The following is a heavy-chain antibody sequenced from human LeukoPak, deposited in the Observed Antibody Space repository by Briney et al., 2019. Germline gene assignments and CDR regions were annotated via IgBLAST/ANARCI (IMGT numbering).Heavy chain of an antibody. CDR2: IYYSGST. CDR1: GGSISSSSYY. CDR3: ASTTNYYDSSGYYQDY. J-gene: IGHJ4*02. D-gene: IGHD3-22*01. Sequence: SETLSHTCTVSGGSISSSSYYWGWIRQPPGKRLEWIGSIYYSGSTYYNPSLKSRVTISVDTSKNQFSLKLSSVTAADTAVYYCASTTNYYDSSGYYQDYWGQGTLVTVSS. V-gene: IGHV4-39*07.